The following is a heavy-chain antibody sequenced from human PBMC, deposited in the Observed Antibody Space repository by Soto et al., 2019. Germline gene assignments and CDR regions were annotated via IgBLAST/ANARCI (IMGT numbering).Heavy chain of an antibody. CDR3: ARTLYSYGTDY. V-gene: IGHV3-23*01. D-gene: IGHD5-18*01. J-gene: IGHJ4*02. Sequence: EVQLLESGGGLVXPGGSXRLSCAASGFTFSSYAMSWVRQAPGKGLEWVSAISGSGGSTYYADSVKGRFTISRDNSKNTLYLQMNSLRAEDTAVYYCARTLYSYGTDYWGQGTLVTVSS. CDR2: ISGSGGST. CDR1: GFTFSSYA.